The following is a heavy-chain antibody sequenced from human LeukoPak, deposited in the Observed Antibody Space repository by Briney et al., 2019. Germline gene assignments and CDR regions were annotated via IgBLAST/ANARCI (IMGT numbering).Heavy chain of an antibody. Sequence: SETLSLTCSVSGGSISSYYWSWIRQPPGQALVWFGYIYYSGSTNYNSSLKSRVTISVDTSKNQFSLKLSSVTAADTAVYYCARLSYSRGWAIDYWGQGTLVTVSS. CDR2: IYYSGST. J-gene: IGHJ4*02. CDR1: GGSISSYY. D-gene: IGHD6-19*01. V-gene: IGHV4-59*08. CDR3: ARLSYSRGWAIDY.